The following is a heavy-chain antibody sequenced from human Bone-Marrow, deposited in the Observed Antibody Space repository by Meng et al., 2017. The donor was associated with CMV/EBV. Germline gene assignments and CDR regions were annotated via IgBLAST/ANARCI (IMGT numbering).Heavy chain of an antibody. V-gene: IGHV3-30*04. J-gene: IGHJ6*02. D-gene: IGHD3-3*01. CDR1: GFTFSSYA. CDR2: ISYDGSNK. Sequence: GESLKISCAASGFTFSSYAMHWVRQTPGKGLEWVAVISYDGSNKYYADSMKGRFTISRDNSKNTLYLQMNSLRAEDTAVYYCARGWVGGRPDELHYYYGRDVWGRGNTVTVSS. CDR3: ARGWVGGRPDELHYYYGRDV.